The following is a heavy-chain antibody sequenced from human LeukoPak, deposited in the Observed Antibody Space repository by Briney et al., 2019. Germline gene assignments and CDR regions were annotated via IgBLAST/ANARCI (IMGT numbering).Heavy chain of an antibody. CDR1: GFIFSNDA. CDR3: VRDPSGSGFAFDS. V-gene: IGHV3-33*01. D-gene: IGHD1-1*01. Sequence: PGGSLRLSCAASGFIFSNDAMHWVHQAPGKGLEWVAFIWFDGSNKHYADSVKGRFTISRDNSKDTLYLQMNSLRAEDTAVYYCVRDPSGSGFAFDSWGQGALVTVSS. J-gene: IGHJ4*02. CDR2: IWFDGSNK.